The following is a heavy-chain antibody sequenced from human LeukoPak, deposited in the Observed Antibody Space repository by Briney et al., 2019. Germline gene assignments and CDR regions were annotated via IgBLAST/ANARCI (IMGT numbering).Heavy chain of an antibody. CDR2: IIPIFGTA. CDR1: GGTFSSYA. D-gene: IGHD3-3*01. V-gene: IGHV1-69*01. J-gene: IGHJ3*02. Sequence: GASVKVSCKASGGTFSSYAISWVRQAPGQGLEWMGGIIPIFGTANYAQKFQGRATITADESTSTAYMELSSLRSEDTAVYYCARSLSNLRSGYSPENDAFDIWGQGTMVTVSS. CDR3: ARSLSNLRSGYSPENDAFDI.